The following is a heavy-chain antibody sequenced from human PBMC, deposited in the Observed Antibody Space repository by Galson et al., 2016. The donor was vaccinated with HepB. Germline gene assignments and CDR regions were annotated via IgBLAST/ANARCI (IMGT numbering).Heavy chain of an antibody. CDR1: GFTFSNYW. Sequence: SLRLSCAASGFTFSNYWMSWVRQAPGKGLEWVAVISKAGDTKYYRDFVKGRFTISRDNSKTTVDLQMHSLRYEDAAVYFCARDLKLGAPDDMDVWGKGTKVTVS. J-gene: IGHJ6*03. CDR2: ISKAGDTK. D-gene: IGHD3-16*01. CDR3: ARDLKLGAPDDMDV. V-gene: IGHV3-30-3*01.